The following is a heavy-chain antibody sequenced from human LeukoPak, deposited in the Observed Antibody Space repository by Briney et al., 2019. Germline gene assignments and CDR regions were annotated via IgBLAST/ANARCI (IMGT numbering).Heavy chain of an antibody. J-gene: IGHJ4*02. CDR1: GFTFDDYA. CDR3: AKDIGSSTSCPIA. D-gene: IGHD2-2*01. CDR2: ISWNSGSI. Sequence: PGRSLRLSCAASGFTFDDYAMHWVRQAPGKGPEWVSGISWNSGSIGYADSVKGRFTISRDNAKNSLYLQMNSLRAEDTALYYCAKDIGSSTSCPIAWGQGTLVTVSS. V-gene: IGHV3-9*01.